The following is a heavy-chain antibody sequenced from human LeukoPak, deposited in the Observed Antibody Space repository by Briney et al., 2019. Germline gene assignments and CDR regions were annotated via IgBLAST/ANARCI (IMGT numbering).Heavy chain of an antibody. CDR3: ASIFGGGPFDY. Sequence: KPSETLSLTCAVSGYSISSGYYWGWIRQPPGKGLEWIGSIYHSGSTYYNPSLKSRVTISVDTSKNQFSLKLSSVTAADTAVYYCASIFGGGPFDYWGQGTLVTVSS. J-gene: IGHJ4*02. CDR1: GYSISSGYY. D-gene: IGHD3-3*02. V-gene: IGHV4-38-2*01. CDR2: IYHSGST.